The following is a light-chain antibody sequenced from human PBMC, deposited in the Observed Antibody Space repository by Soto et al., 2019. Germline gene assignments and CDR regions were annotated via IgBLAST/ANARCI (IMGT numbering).Light chain of an antibody. CDR3: ASYGGRDDMI. J-gene: IGLJ2*01. V-gene: IGLV2-8*01. CDR1: SSDVGGYDC. Sequence: QSVLTQPPSASGSPGQSVTISCTGTSSDVGGYDCVSWFQQHPGKAPKLIIYAVTDRISGVPDRFSGSKSGNTASLTVSGLQAEDEADYYCASYGGRDDMIFGGGTKVTVL. CDR2: AVT.